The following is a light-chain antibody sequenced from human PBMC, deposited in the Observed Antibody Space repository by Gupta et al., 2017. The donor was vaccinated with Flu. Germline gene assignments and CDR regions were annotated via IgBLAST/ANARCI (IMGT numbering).Light chain of an antibody. CDR3: AAWGGSLIGAV. Sequence: QSVLTQPPSASGTPGQRVTISCSGDTSNIGTHTVNWYQQFPGTAPKLLIHSNDQRPSGVPDRFSGSKSGTSASLAISGLQSEDEADYYCAAWGGSLIGAVFGGGTKLTVL. V-gene: IGLV1-44*01. J-gene: IGLJ2*01. CDR2: SND. CDR1: TSNIGTHT.